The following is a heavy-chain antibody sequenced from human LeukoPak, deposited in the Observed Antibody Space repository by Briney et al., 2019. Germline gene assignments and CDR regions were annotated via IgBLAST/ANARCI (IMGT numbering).Heavy chain of an antibody. V-gene: IGHV4-34*01. CDR1: GGSFSGYY. CDR3: ARVVTYCSGGSCYRRLGWFDP. D-gene: IGHD2-15*01. CDR2: INHSGST. Sequence: SETLSLTCAVYGGSFSGYYWSWIRQPPGKGLEWIGEINHSGSTNYNPSLKSRVTISVDTSKNQFSLKLSSVTAADTAVYYCARVVTYCSGGSCYRRLGWFDPWGRGTLVTVSS. J-gene: IGHJ5*02.